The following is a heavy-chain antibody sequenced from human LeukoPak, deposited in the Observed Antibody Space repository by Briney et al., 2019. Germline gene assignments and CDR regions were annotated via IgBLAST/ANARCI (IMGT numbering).Heavy chain of an antibody. CDR2: IYYSGST. V-gene: IGHV4-30-4*08. CDR3: ARGKRSYDILTGYYKAPPDY. J-gene: IGHJ4*02. CDR1: GGSISSGDYY. Sequence: PSETLSLTCTVSGGSISSGDYYWSWIRQPPGKGLEWFGYIYYSGSTYYNPSLKSRVTISVDTSKNQFSLKLSPVTAADTAVYYCARGKRSYDILTGYYKAPPDYWGQGTLVTVSS. D-gene: IGHD3-9*01.